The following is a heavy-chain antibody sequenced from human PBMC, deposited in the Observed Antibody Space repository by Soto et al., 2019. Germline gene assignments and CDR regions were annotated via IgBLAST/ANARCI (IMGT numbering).Heavy chain of an antibody. CDR2: LSSSSTYI. Sequence: GGSLRLSCAASGFTFSSYNMNWVRQAPGKGLEWVSSLSSSSTYIYYADSVKGRFTISRDNAKNSLYLQMNSLRAEDTAVYYCARVPSGYDAGFWAQGNLVTVSS. CDR3: ARVPSGYDAGF. CDR1: GFTFSSYN. D-gene: IGHD5-12*01. J-gene: IGHJ4*02. V-gene: IGHV3-21*04.